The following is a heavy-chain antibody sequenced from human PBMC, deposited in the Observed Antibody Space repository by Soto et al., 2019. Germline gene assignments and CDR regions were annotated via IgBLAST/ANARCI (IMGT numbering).Heavy chain of an antibody. CDR3: ARVYSYDSSGYYDY. J-gene: IGHJ4*02. V-gene: IGHV1-18*04. CDR2: ISAYNVNT. Sequence: AAAGKVSCKASGYTFTSYGISWVRQAPGQGLEWMGWISAYNVNTNYAQKLQGRVTMTTDTSTSTAYMELRSLRSDDTAVYYCARVYSYDSSGYYDYWGQGSPVTLSS. D-gene: IGHD3-22*01. CDR1: GYTFTSYG.